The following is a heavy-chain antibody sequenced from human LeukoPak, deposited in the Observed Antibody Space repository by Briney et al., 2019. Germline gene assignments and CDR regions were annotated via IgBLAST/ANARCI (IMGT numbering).Heavy chain of an antibody. CDR3: ARDRTVRGGIDY. CDR2: MYISGSTNYNPSLSGST. D-gene: IGHD3-10*01. Sequence: ASETLSLTCAVSGGSISSSNWWSWVRQPPGKGLEWIGRMYISGSTNYNPSLSGSTNYNPSLKSRVTISVDMSREQFSLKLSSVTAADTAVYYCARDRTVRGGIDYWGQGTLVTVSS. CDR1: GGSISSSNW. V-gene: IGHV4-4*02. J-gene: IGHJ4*02.